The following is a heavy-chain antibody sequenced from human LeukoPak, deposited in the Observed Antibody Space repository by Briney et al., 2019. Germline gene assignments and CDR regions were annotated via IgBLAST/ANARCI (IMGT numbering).Heavy chain of an antibody. CDR3: ARDTSTSRSNWFDP. J-gene: IGHJ5*02. Sequence: GGSLRLSCAASGFTFSSYSMNWVRQAPGKGLEWVSSISSSSSYIYYADSVKGRFTISRDNAKNSLYLQMNSLRAEDTAVYYCARDTSTSRSNWFDPWGQGTLSPSPQ. CDR1: GFTFSSYS. V-gene: IGHV3-21*01. D-gene: IGHD2-2*01. CDR2: ISSSSSYI.